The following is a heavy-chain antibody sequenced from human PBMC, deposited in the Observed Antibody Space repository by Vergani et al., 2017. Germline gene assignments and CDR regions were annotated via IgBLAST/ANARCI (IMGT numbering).Heavy chain of an antibody. CDR2: ISSSSSYI. V-gene: IGHV3-21*01. Sequence: EVQLLESGGGLVQPGGSLRLSCAASGFTFSSYSMNWVRQAPGKGLEWVSSISSSSSYIYYADSVKGRFTISRDNAKNSLYLQMNSLRAEDTAVYYCASRYSSGWYEVPYYYYGMDVWGQGTTVTVSS. CDR3: ASRYSSGWYEVPYYYYGMDV. CDR1: GFTFSSYS. D-gene: IGHD6-19*01. J-gene: IGHJ6*02.